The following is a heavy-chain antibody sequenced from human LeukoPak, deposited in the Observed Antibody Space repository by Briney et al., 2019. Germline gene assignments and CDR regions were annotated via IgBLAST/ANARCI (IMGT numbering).Heavy chain of an antibody. CDR3: ARDIVVVVAAKKTSGGFDP. Sequence: GASVKVSCKASGYIFTNFAISWVRQAPGQGLEWMGWISAYNGNTKYTQKLQGRVTMTTDTSTSTAYMELRSLRSDDTAVYYCARDIVVVVAAKKTSGGFDPWGQGTLVTVSS. V-gene: IGHV1-18*01. J-gene: IGHJ5*02. CDR2: ISAYNGNT. CDR1: GYIFTNFA. D-gene: IGHD2-15*01.